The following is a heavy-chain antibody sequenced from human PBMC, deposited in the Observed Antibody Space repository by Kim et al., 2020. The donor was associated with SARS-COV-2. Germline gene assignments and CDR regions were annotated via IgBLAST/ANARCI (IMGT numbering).Heavy chain of an antibody. CDR3: ARVRDSSGWKSYYYYGMDV. CDR2: ISSSSSI. J-gene: IGHJ6*02. V-gene: IGHV3-48*04. Sequence: GGSLRLSCAASGFTFSSYSMNWVRQAPGKGLEWVSYISSSSSINYDDYVMGGLTISRDNDKNSLYLQMNSMRAEDTAVYYCARVRDSSGWKSYYYYGMDVWGQGTTVTVSS. CDR1: GFTFSSYS. D-gene: IGHD6-19*01.